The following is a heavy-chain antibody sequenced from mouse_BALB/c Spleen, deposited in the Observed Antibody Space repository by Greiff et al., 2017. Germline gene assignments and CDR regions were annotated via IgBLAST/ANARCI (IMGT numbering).Heavy chain of an antibody. V-gene: IGHV5-9-4*01. D-gene: IGHD2-10*01. CDR1: GFTFSSYA. CDR2: ISSGGSYT. Sequence: EVKLMESGGGLVKPGGSLKLSCAASGFTFSSYAMSWVRQSPEKRLEWVAEISSGGSYTYYPDTVTGRFTITRDNAKNTLYLEMSSLRSEDTAMYYCAREKAYYGNRYAMDYWGQGTSVTVSS. CDR3: AREKAYYGNRYAMDY. J-gene: IGHJ4*01.